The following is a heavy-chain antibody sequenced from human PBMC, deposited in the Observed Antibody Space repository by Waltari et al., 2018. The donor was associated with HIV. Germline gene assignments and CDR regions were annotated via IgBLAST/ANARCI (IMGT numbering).Heavy chain of an antibody. D-gene: IGHD2-21*02. V-gene: IGHV1-24*01. CDR3: ATSAVVVTAIDY. CDR2: FDPEDGET. J-gene: IGHJ4*02. Sequence: QVQLVQSGAEVKKPGASVKVSCTVSGYTLTESSIHWVRQAPGKGLEWMGGFDPEDGETIYAQKFQGRVTMTEDTSTDTAYMELSSLRSEDTAVYYCATSAVVVTAIDYWGQGTLVTVSS. CDR1: GYTLTESS.